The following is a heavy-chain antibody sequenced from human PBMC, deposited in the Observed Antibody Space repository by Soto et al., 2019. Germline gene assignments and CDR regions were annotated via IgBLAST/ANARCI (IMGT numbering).Heavy chain of an antibody. Sequence: EVQLVESGGGLVHPGGSLRLSCAASGFTFSSYSMNWVRQAPGKGLEWVSYISSSSSTIYYADSVKGRFTISRDNAKNSLYLQMNSLRAEDTAVYYCASFITIFGGPYYYYYMDVWGKGTTVTVSS. CDR2: ISSSSSTI. CDR1: GFTFSSYS. V-gene: IGHV3-48*01. CDR3: ASFITIFGGPYYYYYMDV. D-gene: IGHD3-3*01. J-gene: IGHJ6*03.